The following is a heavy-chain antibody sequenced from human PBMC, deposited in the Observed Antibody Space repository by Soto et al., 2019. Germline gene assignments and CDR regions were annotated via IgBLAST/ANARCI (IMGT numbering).Heavy chain of an antibody. CDR3: ARSDGRY. Sequence: PSETLSLTCTVSGDSISNSNYYWGWIRQPPGKGLEWIANIYYSGITYYNPSLKSRVAISVDTSKNQFSLKLSSVTAADTAVYYCARSDGRYWGQGTLVTVSS. CDR2: IYYSGIT. J-gene: IGHJ4*02. CDR1: GDSISNSNYY. V-gene: IGHV4-39*01.